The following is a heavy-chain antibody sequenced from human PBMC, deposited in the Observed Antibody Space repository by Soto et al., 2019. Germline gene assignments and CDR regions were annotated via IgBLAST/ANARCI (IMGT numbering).Heavy chain of an antibody. D-gene: IGHD5-12*01. CDR3: ASRRDGYNYYGY. J-gene: IGHJ4*02. V-gene: IGHV4-30-2*01. CDR1: GGSISSGGYS. CDR2: IYHSGST. Sequence: QLQLQESGSLLVKPSQTLSLTCAVSGGSISSGGYSWSWIRQPPGKGLEWIGYIYHSGSTYYNPSLKSRVTISVDRSKNQFSLKLSSVTAADTAVYYCASRRDGYNYYGYWGQGTLVTVSS.